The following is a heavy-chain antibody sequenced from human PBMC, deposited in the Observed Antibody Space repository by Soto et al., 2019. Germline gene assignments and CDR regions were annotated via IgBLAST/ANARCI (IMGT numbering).Heavy chain of an antibody. D-gene: IGHD3-10*01. V-gene: IGHV3-30*03. CDR1: GFPFSSYG. CDR2: ISYDGSNK. Sequence: QVQLVESGGGVVQPGRSLRLSCAASGFPFSSYGMHWVREAPGKGLEWVAVISYDGSNKYYADSVKGRFTISRDNFATPLYLQMNSLRPEDTALYYCVGGQYYFAYRGQGTLVTVSP. CDR3: VGGQYYFAY. J-gene: IGHJ4*02.